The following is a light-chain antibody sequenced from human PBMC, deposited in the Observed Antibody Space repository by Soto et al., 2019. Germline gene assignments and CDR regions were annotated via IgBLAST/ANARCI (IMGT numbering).Light chain of an antibody. V-gene: IGLV1-44*01. Sequence: QPVLTQPPSASGTPGQRVTISCSGSSSNIGSNTVNWYQQLPGTAPKLLIDSNNQRPSGVPDRFSGSKSGTSASLAISGLQSEDEADYYCAAWDDSLNGLVFGGGTQLTVL. CDR3: AAWDDSLNGLV. J-gene: IGLJ2*01. CDR2: SNN. CDR1: SSNIGSNT.